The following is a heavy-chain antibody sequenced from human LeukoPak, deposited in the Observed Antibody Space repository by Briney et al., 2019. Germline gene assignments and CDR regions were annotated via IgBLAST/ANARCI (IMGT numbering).Heavy chain of an antibody. CDR1: GFTFSSYS. V-gene: IGHV3-21*01. CDR3: AREGIYNPYGSDY. Sequence: PGGSLRLSCAASGFTFSSYSMNWVRQAPGKGLEWVSSISSSSSYIYYADSVKGRFTISRDNAKNSLYLQMNSLRAEDTAVYYCAREGIYNPYGSDYWGQGTLVTVSS. D-gene: IGHD1-14*01. J-gene: IGHJ4*02. CDR2: ISSSSSYI.